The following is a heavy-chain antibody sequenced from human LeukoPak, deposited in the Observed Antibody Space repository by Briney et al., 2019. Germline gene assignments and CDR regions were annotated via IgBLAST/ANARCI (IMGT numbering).Heavy chain of an antibody. J-gene: IGHJ6*03. CDR2: ICGSGVRT. CDR3: AKGSEALASTARYYYFQMDV. D-gene: IGHD4-17*01. Sequence: GGSLRLSCSASGFTFSSYAMSWVRQAPGEGLGWGSLICGSGVRTYYADSAKGRFTISRDSSKNTLYLQMNSLRAEDTAVYYCAKGSEALASTARYYYFQMDVWGKGTTVTVSS. V-gene: IGHV3-23*01. CDR1: GFTFSSYA.